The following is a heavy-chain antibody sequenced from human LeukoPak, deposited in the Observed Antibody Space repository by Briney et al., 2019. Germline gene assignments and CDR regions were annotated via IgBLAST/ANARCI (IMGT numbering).Heavy chain of an antibody. V-gene: IGHV3-30*02. D-gene: IGHD1-26*01. Sequence: PGGSLRLSCAVSGFTFSSYGMHWVRQAPGKGLEWVAVIWYDGSNKYYGDSVKGRFTISRDNSKNTLYLQMDSLRAEDTALYYCAKEGGSHYGFDIWGQGTTVTVSS. CDR2: IWYDGSNK. CDR1: GFTFSSYG. J-gene: IGHJ3*02. CDR3: AKEGGSHYGFDI.